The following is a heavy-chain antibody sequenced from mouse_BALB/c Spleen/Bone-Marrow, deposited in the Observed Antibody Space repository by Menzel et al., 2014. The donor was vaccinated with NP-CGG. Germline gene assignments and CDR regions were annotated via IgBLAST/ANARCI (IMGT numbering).Heavy chain of an antibody. CDR2: INPDSSTI. CDR1: GFDFSGFW. J-gene: IGHJ3*01. D-gene: IGHD2-3*01. CDR3: ARLGYYGGFAY. V-gene: IGHV4-1*02. Sequence: EVMLVESGGGLVQPGGSLKLSCAALGFDFSGFWMGWVRQAPGKGLEWIGEINPDSSTINYTPSLKDRFIISRDNAKNTLYLQMSKVRSEDTALYYCARLGYYGGFAYWGQGTLVTVSA.